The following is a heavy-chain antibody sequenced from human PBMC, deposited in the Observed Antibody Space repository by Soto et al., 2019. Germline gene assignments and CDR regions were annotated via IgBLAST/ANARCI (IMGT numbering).Heavy chain of an antibody. J-gene: IGHJ6*02. CDR3: AKGGGAKDYYDTSGYYLYYYYAMDV. V-gene: IGHV3-23*01. Sequence: EVQLLESGGGLVQPGGSLRLSCAASGFTFSSYAMTWVRQAPGKGLEWVSALSGSGVSTYYADSVKGRFTISRDNSKKTLYVQMNSLRAEDTAVYYCAKGGGAKDYYDTSGYYLYYYYAMDVWGQGTTVTVSS. CDR1: GFTFSSYA. D-gene: IGHD3-22*01. CDR2: LSGSGVST.